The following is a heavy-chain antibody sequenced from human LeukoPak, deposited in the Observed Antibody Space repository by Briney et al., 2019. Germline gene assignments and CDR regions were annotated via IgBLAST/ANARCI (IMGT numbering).Heavy chain of an antibody. Sequence: PGGSLRLSCAASGFTVSSNYMSWVRQAPGKGLEWVSVIYSGGSTYYADSAKGRFTISRDNSKNTLYLQMNSLRAEDTAMYYCAREVPSGSYFDYWGQGTLVTVSS. V-gene: IGHV3-53*01. J-gene: IGHJ4*02. CDR3: AREVPSGSYFDY. D-gene: IGHD1-26*01. CDR1: GFTVSSNY. CDR2: IYSGGST.